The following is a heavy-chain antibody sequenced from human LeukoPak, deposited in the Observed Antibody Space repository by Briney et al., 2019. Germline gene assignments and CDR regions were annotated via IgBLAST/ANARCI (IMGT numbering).Heavy chain of an antibody. CDR1: GYTFTGYY. Sequence: GASVKVSCKASGYTFTGYYMHWVRQAPGQGLEWMGWINPNSGGTNYAQKFQGRVTMTRDTSISTAYMELSRLRSDDTAVYYCTXXXXXVIPVGAFDIWGQGTMVTVSS. J-gene: IGHJ3*02. D-gene: IGHD3-16*02. V-gene: IGHV1-2*02. CDR2: INPNSGGT. CDR3: TXXXXXVIPVGAFDI.